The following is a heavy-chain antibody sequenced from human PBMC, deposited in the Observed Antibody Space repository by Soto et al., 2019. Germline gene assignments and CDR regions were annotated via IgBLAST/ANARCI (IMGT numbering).Heavy chain of an antibody. CDR1: GFTFSSYP. CDR2: MSVNGNNI. V-gene: IGHV3-30-3*01. Sequence: QVQLVESGGGVVQPGRSLRLSCAASGFTFSSYPMHWVRQAPGKGPEWVAVMSVNGNNIHYGDSVKGRFTISRDNSKNTLYLQMSSLRVEDTAVYYCARSHSSSWHWFDPWGQGTLVTVSS. CDR3: ARSHSSSWHWFDP. J-gene: IGHJ5*02. D-gene: IGHD6-13*01.